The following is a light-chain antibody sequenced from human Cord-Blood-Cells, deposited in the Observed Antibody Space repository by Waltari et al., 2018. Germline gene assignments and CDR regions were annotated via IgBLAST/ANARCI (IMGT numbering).Light chain of an antibody. V-gene: IGKV4-1*01. CDR3: QQYYNTPYS. Sequence: IVMTQSPHSLPLSLGERSTLNCKPSQGVLSSSNNNNYLAWYQQKPGQPPKLLNYGASNREAVVPARFSSSGSWTDFIITISSLQAEDVAVYYCQQYYNTPYSFGQGTRLEIK. J-gene: IGKJ2*03. CDR2: GAS. CDR1: QGVLSSSNNNNY.